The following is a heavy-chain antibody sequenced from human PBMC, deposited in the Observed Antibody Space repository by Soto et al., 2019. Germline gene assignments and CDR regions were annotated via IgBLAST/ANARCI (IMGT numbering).Heavy chain of an antibody. Sequence: SETLSLTCGVSGGSLSGATYSWNWIRQPPGKGLEWIGYIFHSGTTYYNPSLKSRVTISIDVSKNQFSLSLRSLTAADTAVYYCARRREFDYWSQGTLVTVS. J-gene: IGHJ4*02. V-gene: IGHV4-30-2*01. CDR3: ARRREFDY. CDR2: IFHSGTT. CDR1: GGSLSGATYS.